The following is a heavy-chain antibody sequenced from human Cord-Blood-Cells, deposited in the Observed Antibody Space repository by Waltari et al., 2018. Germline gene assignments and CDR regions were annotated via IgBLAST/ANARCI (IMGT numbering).Heavy chain of an antibody. J-gene: IGHJ1*01. CDR2: INPNIGGT. D-gene: IGHD6-6*01. CDR3: AREGTIAARRFQH. Sequence: QVQLVQSGAEVKKPGASVKVSCKASGYTFTGYYMHWVRQAPGQGLEWMGWINPNIGGTNDAQKFQGRVTMTRDTSSSTAYMELSRLRSDDTAVYYCAREGTIAARRFQHWGQGTLVTVSS. CDR1: GYTFTGYY. V-gene: IGHV1-2*02.